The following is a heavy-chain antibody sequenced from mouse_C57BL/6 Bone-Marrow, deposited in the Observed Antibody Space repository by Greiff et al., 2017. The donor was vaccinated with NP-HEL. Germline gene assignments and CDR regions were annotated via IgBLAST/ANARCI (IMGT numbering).Heavy chain of an antibody. J-gene: IGHJ3*01. D-gene: IGHD3-3*01. Sequence: EVKLMESGPVLVKPGASVKMSCKASGYTFTDYYMNWVKQSHGKSLEWIGVINPYNGGTSYNQKFKGKATLTVDKSSSTAYMELNSLTSEDSAVYYCAREGPGWFAYWGQGTLVTVSA. CDR2: INPYNGGT. CDR1: GYTFTDYY. CDR3: AREGPGWFAY. V-gene: IGHV1-19*01.